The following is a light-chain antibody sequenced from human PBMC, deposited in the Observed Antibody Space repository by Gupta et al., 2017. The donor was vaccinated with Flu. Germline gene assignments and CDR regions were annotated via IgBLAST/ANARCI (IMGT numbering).Light chain of an antibody. CDR3: QQRSALPMFT. Sequence: EVVLTQSPATLSLSPGERAALACRASQSVSHYIAWYQQKRGQAPRLLMYDASRRADGIPARFSGSGSGTDFTLTISTVEPEDFAVYYCQQRSALPMFTFGQGTKLDI. CDR2: DAS. J-gene: IGKJ2*01. CDR1: QSVSHY. V-gene: IGKV3-11*01.